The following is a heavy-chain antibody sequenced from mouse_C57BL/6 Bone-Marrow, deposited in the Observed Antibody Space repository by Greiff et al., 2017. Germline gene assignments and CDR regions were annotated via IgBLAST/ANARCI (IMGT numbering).Heavy chain of an antibody. V-gene: IGHV1-69*01. D-gene: IGHD1-1*01. J-gene: IGHJ2*01. CDR1: GYTFTSYW. Sequence: QVQLQQPGAELVMPGASVKLSCKASGYTFTSYWMHWVKQRPGQGLEWIGEIDPSDSYTNYNQKFKGKSTLTVDKSSSTAYMQLSSLTSEDSAVYYCARFDSSSDYWGQGTTLTVSS. CDR2: IDPSDSYT. CDR3: ARFDSSSDY.